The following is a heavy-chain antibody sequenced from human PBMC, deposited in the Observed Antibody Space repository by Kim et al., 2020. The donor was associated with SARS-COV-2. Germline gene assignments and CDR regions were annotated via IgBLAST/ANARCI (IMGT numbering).Heavy chain of an antibody. Sequence: ASVKVSCKASGYTFTSYSMHWVRQAPGQRLEWMGWINAGNGNTNYSQKFQGRVTITRDTSASTAYMELSSLRPEDTAVYYCARGSSSWYDQPLIDYWGQGTLVTVSS. J-gene: IGHJ4*02. V-gene: IGHV1-3*01. CDR2: INAGNGNT. D-gene: IGHD6-13*01. CDR3: ARGSSSWYDQPLIDY. CDR1: GYTFTSYS.